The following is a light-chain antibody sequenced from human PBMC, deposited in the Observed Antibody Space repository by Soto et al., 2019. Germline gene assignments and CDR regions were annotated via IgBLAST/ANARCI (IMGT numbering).Light chain of an antibody. V-gene: IGLV2-14*01. J-gene: IGLJ1*01. CDR3: TSYTSSSTYV. CDR1: SSDVGGYKY. Sequence: QSALTQPPSVSGSPGQSMAISCTGTSSDVGGYKYVSWYQQHPGKAPKLMIYDVSNRPSGVSDRFSGSKSGNTASLTISGLQAEDEADYYCTSYTSSSTYVFGTGTKVTGL. CDR2: DVS.